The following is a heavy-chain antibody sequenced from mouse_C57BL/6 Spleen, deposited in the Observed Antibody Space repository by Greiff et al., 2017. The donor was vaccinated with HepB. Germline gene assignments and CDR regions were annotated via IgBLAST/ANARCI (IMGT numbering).Heavy chain of an antibody. J-gene: IGHJ2*01. CDR1: GYTFTSYW. CDR3: ARSYCYGSGYFDY. Sequence: VQLQQPGAELVKPGASVKLSCKASGYTFTSYWMHWVKQRPGRGLEWIGRIDPNNGGTKYNEKFKSKATLTVDKPSSTAYMQLISLTSEDSAVSYCARSYCYGSGYFDYWGQGTTLTVSS. CDR2: IDPNNGGT. V-gene: IGHV1-72*01. D-gene: IGHD1-1*01.